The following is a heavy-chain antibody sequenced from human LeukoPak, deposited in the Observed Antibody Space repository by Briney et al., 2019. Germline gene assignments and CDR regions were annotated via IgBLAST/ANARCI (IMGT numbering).Heavy chain of an antibody. CDR2: INHSGST. J-gene: IGHJ1*01. CDR3: ARRLLGYCSGGSCYSGYFQH. V-gene: IGHV4-34*01. CDR1: GGSFSGYY. Sequence: SETLSLTCAVYGGSFSGYYWSWIRQPPGKGLEWIGEINHSGSTNSNPSLKSRVTISVDTSKNQFSLKLSSVTAADTAMYYCARRLLGYCSGGSCYSGYFQHWGQGTLVAVSS. D-gene: IGHD2-15*01.